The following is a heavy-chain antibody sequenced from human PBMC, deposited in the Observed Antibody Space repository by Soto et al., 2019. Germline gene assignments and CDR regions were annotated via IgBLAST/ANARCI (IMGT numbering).Heavy chain of an antibody. D-gene: IGHD2-2*01. CDR3: AKDHCSSTSCSFGAFDI. Sequence: GGSLRLSCAASGFTFSSYAMSWVRQAPGKGLEWVSAISGSGGSTYYADSVKGRFTISRDNSKNTLYLQMNSLRAEDTAVYYCAKDHCSSTSCSFGAFDIWGQGTMVTVSS. V-gene: IGHV3-23*01. J-gene: IGHJ3*02. CDR2: ISGSGGST. CDR1: GFTFSSYA.